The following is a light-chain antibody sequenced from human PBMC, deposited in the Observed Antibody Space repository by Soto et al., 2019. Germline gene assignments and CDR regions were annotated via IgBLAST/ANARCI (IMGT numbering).Light chain of an antibody. J-gene: IGKJ5*01. CDR1: QSIHTS. V-gene: IGKV3-11*01. Sequence: VLTQSPATLSLSPGDRATLSCRASQSIHTSLAWYQQKPGQPPRLVVYDSTLRANGVPDRFGGSRSGTEFTLTINNLEPEDLAVYYCQQRNVWPPITFGQGTRLEIK. CDR3: QQRNVWPPIT. CDR2: DST.